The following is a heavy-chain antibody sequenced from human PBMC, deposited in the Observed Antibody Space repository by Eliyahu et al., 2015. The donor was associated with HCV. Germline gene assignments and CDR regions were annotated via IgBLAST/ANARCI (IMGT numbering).Heavy chain of an antibody. J-gene: IGHJ3*02. Sequence: EVQLVESGGGLVQPGGSLRLSCAASGFTFTSYALHWIRQTPGRGLEYVSGISTNGGSAYYANSVKGRFTISRDNSKNTLYLQMGSLRAEDMAVYYCARVRIQAAIFGAIDIWGQGTMVTVSS. CDR3: ARVRIQAAIFGAIDI. V-gene: IGHV3-64*01. D-gene: IGHD2-2*01. CDR1: GFTFTSYA. CDR2: ISTNGGSA.